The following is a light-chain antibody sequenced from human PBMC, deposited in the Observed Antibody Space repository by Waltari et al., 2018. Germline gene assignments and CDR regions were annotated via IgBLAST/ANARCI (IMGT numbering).Light chain of an antibody. V-gene: IGKV3-20*01. J-gene: IGKJ3*01. CDR1: QSVSNSY. CDR2: DAS. CDR3: QQYGTSPFT. Sequence: EIVLTQSPGTLSLSPGERATLSCRASQSVSNSYLAWYQQRPGQAPRLLIYDASIRATGIPDKFSGSGSGTDFTLTISRLEPEDFAVYYCQQYGTSPFTFGPGTKVDIK.